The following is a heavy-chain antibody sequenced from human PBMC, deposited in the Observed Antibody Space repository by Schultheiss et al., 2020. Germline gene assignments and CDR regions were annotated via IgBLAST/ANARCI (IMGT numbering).Heavy chain of an antibody. J-gene: IGHJ4*02. CDR2: IYYSGST. D-gene: IGHD2-2*01. CDR1: GGSISSYY. CDR3: ARHTGCTGCPDY. V-gene: IGHV4-59*08. Sequence: SQTLSPTSTVPGGSISSYYWSWIRQPPGKGLEWIGYIYYSGSTNYNPSLESRVTISVDTSKNQFSLKLSSVTAADTAVYYCARHTGCTGCPDYWVQGTLVTVSS.